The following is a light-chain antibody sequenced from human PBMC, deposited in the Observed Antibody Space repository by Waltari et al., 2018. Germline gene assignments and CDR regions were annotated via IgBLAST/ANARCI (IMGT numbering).Light chain of an antibody. CDR2: EAS. CDR1: QSFSRA. V-gene: IGKV3-20*01. J-gene: IGKJ1*01. Sequence: SCRASQSFSRALAWYQQKPGQAHRLLIDEASTRAIGIPDKFSGGGSGTDFSLTISRLEPEDFAVYYCQHYVRLPVTFGQGTTVEIK. CDR3: QHYVRLPVT.